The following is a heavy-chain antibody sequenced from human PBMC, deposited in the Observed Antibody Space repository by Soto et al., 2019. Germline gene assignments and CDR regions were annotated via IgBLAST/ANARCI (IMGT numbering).Heavy chain of an antibody. Sequence: GGSLRLSCAASGFTFSNAWMNWVRQAPGKGLEWVGRIKSKTDGGTTDYAAPVKGRFTISRDDSKNTLYLQMNSLKTEDTAVYYCTSLDYGGNTLDPFDIWGQGTMVTVSS. CDR3: TSLDYGGNTLDPFDI. J-gene: IGHJ3*02. V-gene: IGHV3-15*07. CDR1: GFTFSNAW. D-gene: IGHD4-17*01. CDR2: IKSKTDGGTT.